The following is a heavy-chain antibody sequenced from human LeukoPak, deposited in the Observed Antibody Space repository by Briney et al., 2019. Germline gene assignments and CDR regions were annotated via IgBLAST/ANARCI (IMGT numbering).Heavy chain of an antibody. V-gene: IGHV1-2*02. D-gene: IGHD3-16*02. CDR3: ARVGRSHRYLCDE. Sequence: ASVKVSCKASGYTFTGYYMHWVRQAHGQGLEWMGWINPDSAGTNYAQKFQGRVTMTRDTSISTAYMELTRLKSDDTAVHYCARVGRSHRYLCDEWGQGTLVTVSS. J-gene: IGHJ4*02. CDR1: GYTFTGYY. CDR2: INPDSAGT.